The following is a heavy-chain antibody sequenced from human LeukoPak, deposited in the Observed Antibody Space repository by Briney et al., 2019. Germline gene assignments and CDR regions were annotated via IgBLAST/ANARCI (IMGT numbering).Heavy chain of an antibody. CDR2: ISDTGSTI. Sequence: GGSLRLSCAASGFTFSSYELNWVRQAPGKGLEWVSYISDTGSTIYCADSVEGRFTISRDNAKNSLYLQMNSLRAEDTALYHCARKGLGGELGGFDYWGQGTLVTVSS. CDR3: ARKGLGGELGGFDY. J-gene: IGHJ4*02. V-gene: IGHV3-48*03. D-gene: IGHD3-16*01. CDR1: GFTFSSYE.